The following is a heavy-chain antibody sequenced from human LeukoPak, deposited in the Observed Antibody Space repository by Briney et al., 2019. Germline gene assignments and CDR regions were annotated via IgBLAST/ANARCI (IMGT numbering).Heavy chain of an antibody. D-gene: IGHD6-13*01. Sequence: GGSLRLSCAASGFTFSGYWMSWVRQAPGKGLEWVANIKQDGSEKYYVDSVKGRFTISRDNAKNSLLLQMNSLRAEDTAVYYCARDWQWQQLDGDAFDIWGQGTMVTVSS. J-gene: IGHJ3*02. CDR1: GFTFSGYW. V-gene: IGHV3-7*04. CDR3: ARDWQWQQLDGDAFDI. CDR2: IKQDGSEK.